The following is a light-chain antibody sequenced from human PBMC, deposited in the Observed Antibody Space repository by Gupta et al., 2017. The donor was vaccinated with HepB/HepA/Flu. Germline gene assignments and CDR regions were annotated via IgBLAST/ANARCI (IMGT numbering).Light chain of an antibody. CDR1: QSISSSD. V-gene: IGKV3-20*01. CDR3: QQSGGSLF. Sequence: PGTLSLSAGERATLSCRASQSISSSDVPSYQQTTGKTTSLLLYGADSRATGIPDRSSGRASGTDLSLTISRMAPEDIAVYYCQQSGGSLFFGGGTKVEIK. J-gene: IGKJ4*01. CDR2: GAD.